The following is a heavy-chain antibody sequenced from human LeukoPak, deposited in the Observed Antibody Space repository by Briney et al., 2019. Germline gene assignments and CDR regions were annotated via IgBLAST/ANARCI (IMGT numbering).Heavy chain of an antibody. V-gene: IGHV3-23*01. Sequence: GGSLRLSCAASGFTFSSYWMHWVRQAPGKGLEWVSAISGSGGSTYYADSVKGRFTISRDNSKNTLYLQMNSLRAEDTAVYYCAKGPSSGYGAQWGQGTLVTVSS. D-gene: IGHD5-12*01. CDR3: AKGPSSGYGAQ. CDR2: ISGSGGST. J-gene: IGHJ4*02. CDR1: GFTFSSYW.